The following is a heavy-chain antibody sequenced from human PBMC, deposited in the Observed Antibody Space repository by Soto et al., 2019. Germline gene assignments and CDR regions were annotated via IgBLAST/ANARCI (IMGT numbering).Heavy chain of an antibody. Sequence: EVQLLESGGGLVQPGGSLRLSCAASGFTFSSYAMSWVRQAPGKGLEWVSAISGSGGSTYYADSVKGRFTISRDNSKNTLYLQMNRLRAEETAVYYGAEGRYFGWLWPDDWFDPWGQGNLVTVSS. V-gene: IGHV3-23*01. J-gene: IGHJ5*02. CDR1: GFTFSSYA. CDR3: AEGRYFGWLWPDDWFDP. D-gene: IGHD3-9*01. CDR2: ISGSGGST.